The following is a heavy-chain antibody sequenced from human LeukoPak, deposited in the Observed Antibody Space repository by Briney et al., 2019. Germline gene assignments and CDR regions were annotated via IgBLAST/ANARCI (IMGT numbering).Heavy chain of an antibody. D-gene: IGHD3-10*01. CDR3: ARRMATHYYGAGSHHTVFDF. V-gene: IGHV5-51*01. CDR1: GFTSTNYW. J-gene: IGHJ4*01. Sequence: GESLKISCKGSGFTSTNYWIAWVRQVPGKDLEWMGTIYPGDSATTYSPSFQGQVTFAADRSISTAYLQWATLQVSDTGMYYCARRMATHYYGAGSHHTVFDFWGHGTLVTVHS. CDR2: IYPGDSAT.